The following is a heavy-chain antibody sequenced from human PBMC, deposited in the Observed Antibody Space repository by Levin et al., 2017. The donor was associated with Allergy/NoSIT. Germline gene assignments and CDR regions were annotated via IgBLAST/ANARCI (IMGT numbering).Heavy chain of an antibody. Sequence: GESLKISCVVSGFTLSSYAITWARQAPGKGLQWVASTSSNSRYIFNEESLKGRVTISRDNAKNSVFLQMNSLRADDTAVYYCARSASVTHALDIWGQGTMVTVSS. D-gene: IGHD4-11*01. CDR1: GFTLSSYA. CDR3: ARSASVTHALDI. J-gene: IGHJ3*02. V-gene: IGHV3-21*06. CDR2: TSSNSRYI.